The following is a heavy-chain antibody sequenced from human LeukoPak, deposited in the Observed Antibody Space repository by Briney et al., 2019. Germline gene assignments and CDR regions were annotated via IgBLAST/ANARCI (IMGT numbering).Heavy chain of an antibody. V-gene: IGHV3-48*04. D-gene: IGHD1-1*01. CDR1: GFTFSNAW. CDR2: ISGSGDTT. J-gene: IGHJ4*02. Sequence: GGSLRLSCAASGFTFSNAWMTWVRQAPGKGLEWVSSISGSGDTTYYADSVKGRFTISRDNAKNSLYLQMNSLRAEDTAVYYCATVHDSSLDYWGQGTLVTVSS. CDR3: ATVHDSSLDY.